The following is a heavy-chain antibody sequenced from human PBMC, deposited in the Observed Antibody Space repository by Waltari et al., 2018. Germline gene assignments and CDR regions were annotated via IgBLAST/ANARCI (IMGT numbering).Heavy chain of an antibody. CDR3: ARVHRLDHRTIFGVVPIDAFDI. D-gene: IGHD3-3*01. CDR1: GYTFTSYD. J-gene: IGHJ3*02. Sequence: QVQLVQSGAEVKKPGASVKVSCKASGYTFTSYDINWVRQATGQGLEWMGWMNPNRGNTGDAQKFQGRVTMTRNTSRSTAYMELSSLRSEDTAVYYCARVHRLDHRTIFGVVPIDAFDIWGQGTMVTVSS. V-gene: IGHV1-8*01. CDR2: MNPNRGNT.